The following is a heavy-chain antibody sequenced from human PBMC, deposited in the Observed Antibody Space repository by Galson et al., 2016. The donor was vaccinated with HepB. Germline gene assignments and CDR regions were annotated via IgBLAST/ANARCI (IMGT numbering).Heavy chain of an antibody. CDR3: AKDPLRQQSADGPGKWFDP. CDR1: GFTFDDYG. V-gene: IGHV3-20*01. Sequence: SLRLSCAASGFTFDDYGMSWVRQAPGKGLEWVSGINWNGGSTGYADSVKGRFIISRDNAKKSLYLQMNSLRAEDTAFYQCAKDPLRQQSADGPGKWFDPWGQGTMVTVSS. CDR2: INWNGGST. J-gene: IGHJ5*02. D-gene: IGHD6-13*01.